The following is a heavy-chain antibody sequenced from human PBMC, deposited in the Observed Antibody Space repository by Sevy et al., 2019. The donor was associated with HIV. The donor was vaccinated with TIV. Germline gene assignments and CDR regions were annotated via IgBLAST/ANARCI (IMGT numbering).Heavy chain of an antibody. CDR2: ISYDGSNK. D-gene: IGHD4-17*01. CDR3: ASGATVTQFDY. J-gene: IGHJ4*02. Sequence: GGSLRLSCAASGFTFSSYAMHWVCQAPGKGLEWVAVISYDGSNKYYADSVKGRFTISRDNSKNTLYLQMNSLRAEDTAVYYCASGATVTQFDYWGQGTLVTVSS. CDR1: GFTFSSYA. V-gene: IGHV3-30*04.